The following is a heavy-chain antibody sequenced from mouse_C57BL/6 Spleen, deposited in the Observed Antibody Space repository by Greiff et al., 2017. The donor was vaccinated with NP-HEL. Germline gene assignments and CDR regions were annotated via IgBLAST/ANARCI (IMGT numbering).Heavy chain of an antibody. D-gene: IGHD3-2*02. CDR1: GYTFTDYY. Sequence: QVQLKESGAELVKPGASVKISCKASGYTFTDYYINWVKQRPGQGLEWIGKMGPGSGSTYYNEKFKGKATLTADKSSSTAYMQLSSLTSEDSAVYFCARSVRSGYFDVWGTGTTVTVSS. CDR3: ARSVRSGYFDV. J-gene: IGHJ1*03. V-gene: IGHV1-77*01. CDR2: MGPGSGST.